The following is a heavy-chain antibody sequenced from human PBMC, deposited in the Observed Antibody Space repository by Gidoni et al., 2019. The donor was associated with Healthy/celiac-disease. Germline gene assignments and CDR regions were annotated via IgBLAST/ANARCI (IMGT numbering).Heavy chain of an antibody. D-gene: IGHD3-10*01. CDR1: GFTFSSYA. Sequence: EVQLLESGGGLVQPGGSLRLSCAASGFTFSSYAMSWVRQSPGKGLEWVSAISGSGGSTYYADSVKGRFTISRDNSKNTLYLQMNSLRAEDTAVYYCAKDQVKKSPAGFGELPPYGMDVWGQGTTVTVSS. J-gene: IGHJ6*02. CDR2: ISGSGGST. CDR3: AKDQVKKSPAGFGELPPYGMDV. V-gene: IGHV3-23*01.